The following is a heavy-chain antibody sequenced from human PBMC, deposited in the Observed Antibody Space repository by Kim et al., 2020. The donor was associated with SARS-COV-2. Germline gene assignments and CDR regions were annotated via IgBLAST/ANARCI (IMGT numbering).Heavy chain of an antibody. J-gene: IGHJ6*01. V-gene: IGHV3-33*01. CDR3: ARDYSSGYYYQTTYYYY. CDR1: EFTFRNYD. Sequence: GGSLRLSCVASEFTFRNYDMHWVRQAPGKGLEWVAVICYDGNNKYYVDSVKGRFTISRDNSKNTLYLQMNSLRAEATAVYYCARDYSSGYYYQTTYYYY. CDR2: ICYDGNNK. D-gene: IGHD3-22*01.